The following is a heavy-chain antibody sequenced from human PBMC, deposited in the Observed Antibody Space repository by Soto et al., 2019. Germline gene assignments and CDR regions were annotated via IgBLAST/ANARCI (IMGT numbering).Heavy chain of an antibody. CDR3: ARGFFCSGGSCDDY. CDR2: IYSGGST. J-gene: IGHJ4*02. CDR1: GFTVSSYY. D-gene: IGHD2-15*01. Sequence: SLRLSCAASGFTVSSYYMSWVRQAPGKGLEWVSVIYSGGSTYYADSVKGRFTISRDNSKNTLYLQMNSLRAEDTAVYYCARGFFCSGGSCDDYWGQGTLGTVSS. V-gene: IGHV3-53*01.